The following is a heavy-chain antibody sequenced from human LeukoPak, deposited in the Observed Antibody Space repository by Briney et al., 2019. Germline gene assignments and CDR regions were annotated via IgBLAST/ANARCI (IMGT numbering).Heavy chain of an antibody. V-gene: IGHV4-4*07. CDR1: GGSISSYY. CDR2: IYTSGST. D-gene: IGHD4-17*01. Sequence: SETLSLTCTVSGGSISSYYWSWIRQPAGKGLEWIGRIYTSGSTNYNPSLKSRVTMSVDTSKNQFSLKLSSVTAADTAVYYCAREVNHGDYPLNFDYWGQGTLVTVSS. CDR3: AREVNHGDYPLNFDY. J-gene: IGHJ4*02.